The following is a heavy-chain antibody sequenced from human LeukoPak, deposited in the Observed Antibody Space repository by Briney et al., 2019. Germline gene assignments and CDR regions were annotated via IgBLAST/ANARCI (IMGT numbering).Heavy chain of an antibody. Sequence: GGSLRLSCAASGFTFSGSAMHWVRQASGKGLEWVGRIRSKANGYATAYAASVKGRFTISRDDSKNTAYLQMNSLKTEDTAVYYCTRQGARDGYNYYWGQGTLVTVSS. CDR1: GFTFSGSA. CDR2: IRSKANGYAT. D-gene: IGHD5-24*01. V-gene: IGHV3-73*01. CDR3: TRQGARDGYNYY. J-gene: IGHJ4*02.